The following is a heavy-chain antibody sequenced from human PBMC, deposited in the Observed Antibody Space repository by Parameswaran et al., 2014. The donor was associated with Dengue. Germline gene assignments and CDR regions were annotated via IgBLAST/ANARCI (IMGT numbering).Heavy chain of an antibody. CDR1: SA. J-gene: IGHJ4*02. CDR2: ITGKASNYAT. Sequence: SAVPGVRQAPGKGLEWVGRITGKASNYATGYAASVKGRFTVSRDDSKDTAFLQMDSLKTEDTAIYFCTALYSGYPAYWGQGTLVTVSS. V-gene: IGHV3-73*01. CDR3: TALYSGYPAY. D-gene: IGHD1-26*01.